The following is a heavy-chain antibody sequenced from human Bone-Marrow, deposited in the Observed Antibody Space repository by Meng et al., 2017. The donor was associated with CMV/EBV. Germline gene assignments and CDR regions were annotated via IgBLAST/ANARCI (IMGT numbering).Heavy chain of an antibody. V-gene: IGHV1-2*02. J-gene: IGHJ4*02. CDR2: INPKRGGP. CDR3: ARRYCLRGSCYPDY. D-gene: IGHD2-15*01. CDR1: GYTFTDYN. Sequence: ASVKVSCKASGYTFTDYNIYWVRQAPGQGPEWMGWINPKRGGPIYAQKFQGRVTMTADTSIRTAYMELTRLGSDDTAIYYCARRYCLRGSCYPDYWGQGALVTVSS.